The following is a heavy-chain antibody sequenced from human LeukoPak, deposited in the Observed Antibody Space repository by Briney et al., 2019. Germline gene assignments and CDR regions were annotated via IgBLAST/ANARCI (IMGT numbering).Heavy chain of an antibody. V-gene: IGHV4-59*08. J-gene: IGHJ5*02. Sequence: SETLSLTCTVSGGSISSYYWSWIRQPPGKGLEWIGYIYYSGSTNYNPSLKSRVTISVDTSKNQFSLKLSSVTAADTAVYYCARAEQWLVQANWFDPWGQGTLVTVSS. CDR2: IYYSGST. CDR3: ARAEQWLVQANWFDP. CDR1: GGSISSYY. D-gene: IGHD6-19*01.